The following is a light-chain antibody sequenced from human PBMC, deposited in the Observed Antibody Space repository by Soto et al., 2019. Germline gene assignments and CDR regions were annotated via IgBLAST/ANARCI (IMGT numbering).Light chain of an antibody. Sequence: EIVLTQSPGTLSLSPGERATLSCRASQSVSSSYLAWYQQKPGQAPRLLIYGASSRATGIPDRFSGSGSGTDFTLSISRLEPEDFAVYYCQQYSNWPLTFGGGTKVDIK. J-gene: IGKJ4*01. CDR1: QSVSSSY. V-gene: IGKV3-20*01. CDR2: GAS. CDR3: QQYSNWPLT.